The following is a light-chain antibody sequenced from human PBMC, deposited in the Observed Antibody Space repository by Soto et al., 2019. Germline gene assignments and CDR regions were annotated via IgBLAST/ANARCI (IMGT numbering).Light chain of an antibody. Sequence: VLSQSPGTLSLSPGERATLTCGASQSINSRSLAWYQQKPGQAPRLLIYDASSRATGIPDRFSGSVSGSDFILTINRLEPEDFAVYYCQQYGSSHTFGQGTRLEIK. CDR2: DAS. V-gene: IGKV3-20*01. J-gene: IGKJ5*01. CDR1: QSINSRS. CDR3: QQYGSSHT.